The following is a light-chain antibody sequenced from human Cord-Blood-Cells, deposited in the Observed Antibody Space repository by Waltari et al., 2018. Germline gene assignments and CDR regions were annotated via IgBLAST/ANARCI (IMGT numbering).Light chain of an antibody. CDR1: SRDVGSYNL. CDR2: EGS. V-gene: IGLV2-23*01. CDR3: CSYAGSSTLV. Sequence: QSALPQPASVSGSPGQSITISCTGTSRDVGSYNLVSWYQQHPGKAPKLMIYEGSKRPSGVSNRFSGSKSGNTASLTISGLQAEDEADYYCCSYAGSSTLVFGGGTKLTVL. J-gene: IGLJ2*01.